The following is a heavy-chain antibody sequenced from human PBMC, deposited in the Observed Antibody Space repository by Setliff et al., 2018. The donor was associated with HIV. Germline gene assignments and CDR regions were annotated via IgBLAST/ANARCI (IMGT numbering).Heavy chain of an antibody. CDR2: IFTSGST. Sequence: PSETLSLTCTVSGGCISSYCWNWIRQPPGGGLEWVGFIFTSGSTKYNPSLQSRVTMSIDTSKNQFSLKLTSVTAADTAVYYCARRIDNSGSFPDKNWFDTWGRGSLVTVSS. V-gene: IGHV4-4*09. CDR1: GGCISSYC. CDR3: ARRIDNSGSFPDKNWFDT. D-gene: IGHD3-10*01. J-gene: IGHJ5*02.